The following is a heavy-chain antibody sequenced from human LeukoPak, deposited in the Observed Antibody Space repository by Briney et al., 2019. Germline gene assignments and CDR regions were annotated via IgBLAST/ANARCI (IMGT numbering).Heavy chain of an antibody. CDR3: ARGPRGYSYGYGYYYMDV. CDR2: INAGNGNT. CDR1: GYTFTSYA. J-gene: IGHJ6*03. Sequence: ASVKVSCKASGYTFTSYAMHWVRQAPGQRLEWMGWINAGNGNTKHSQEFQGRVTITRDTSASTAYMELSSLRSEDMAVYYCARGPRGYSYGYGYYYMDVWGKGTTVTVSS. D-gene: IGHD5-18*01. V-gene: IGHV1-3*03.